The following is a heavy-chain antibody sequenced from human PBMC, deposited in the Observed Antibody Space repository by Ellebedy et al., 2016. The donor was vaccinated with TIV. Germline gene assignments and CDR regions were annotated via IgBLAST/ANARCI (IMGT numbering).Heavy chain of an antibody. CDR3: ARGGIYSGYDSEY. V-gene: IGHV3-53*04. CDR2: IYSGGST. CDR1: GFTVSSNY. J-gene: IGHJ4*02. D-gene: IGHD5-12*01. Sequence: GESLKISCAASGFTVSSNYMSWFRPAPGKGLEWVSVIYSGGSTYYADSVKGRFTISRHNSKNTLYLQMNSLRAEDTAVYYCARGGIYSGYDSEYWGQGTLVTVSS.